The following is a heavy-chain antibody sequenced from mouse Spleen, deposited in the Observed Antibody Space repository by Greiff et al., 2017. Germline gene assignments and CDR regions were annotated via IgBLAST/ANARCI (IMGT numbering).Heavy chain of an antibody. V-gene: IGHV3-6*01. D-gene: IGHD2-1*01. Sequence: EVHLVESGPGLVKPSQSLSLTCSVTGYSITSGYYWNWIRQFPGNKLEWMGYISYDGSNNYNPSLKNRISITRDTSKNQFFLKLNSVTTEDTATYYCARNYGKYYYAMDYWGQGTSVTVSS. CDR1: GYSITSGYY. J-gene: IGHJ4*01. CDR2: ISYDGSN. CDR3: ARNYGKYYYAMDY.